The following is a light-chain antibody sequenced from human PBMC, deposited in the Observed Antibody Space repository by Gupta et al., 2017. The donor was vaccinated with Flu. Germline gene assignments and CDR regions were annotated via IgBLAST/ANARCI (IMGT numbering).Light chain of an antibody. CDR2: AAS. J-gene: IGKJ5*01. CDR1: QGISSY. CDR3: QQSNSNPIT. V-gene: IGKV1-9*01. Sequence: IPISQTPSFLSASVGDRVTITCRASQGISSYVAWYQQKPGKAPKLLIYAASTLQSGVPSRFSGSGSGTDFTLTISSLQPEDFATYYCQQSNSNPITFGGGTRLEIK.